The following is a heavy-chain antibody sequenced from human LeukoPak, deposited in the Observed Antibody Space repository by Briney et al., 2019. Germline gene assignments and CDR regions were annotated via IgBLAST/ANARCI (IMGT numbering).Heavy chain of an antibody. CDR1: GYSISSGYY. D-gene: IGHD6-19*01. Sequence: PSETLSLTCAVSGYSISSGYYWGWSRLPPGKGLEWICSIYQRGIPYYIPSLKSRPTISADTSNTQFSLNLSPVTAADTAVYYCARAGSSGLLFDPWGQGTLVTVSS. CDR2: IYQRGIP. J-gene: IGHJ5*02. CDR3: ARAGSSGLLFDP. V-gene: IGHV4-38-2*01.